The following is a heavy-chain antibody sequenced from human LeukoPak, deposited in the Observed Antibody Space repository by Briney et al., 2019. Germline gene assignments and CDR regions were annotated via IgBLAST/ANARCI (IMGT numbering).Heavy chain of an antibody. J-gene: IGHJ3*02. CDR2: INTDGRST. V-gene: IGHV3-74*01. CDR3: ARDKGWTRRFGARSDAFYI. D-gene: IGHD3-10*01. Sequence: GRSLRLSCAASGFTFSSYAMHWVRHAPGKGLVWVSRINTDGRSTSYADSVKGRFTISRDNAKNTLYLQMNSLRAEDTAVYYCARDKGWTRRFGARSDAFYIWGQGTMVTVSS. CDR1: GFTFSSYA.